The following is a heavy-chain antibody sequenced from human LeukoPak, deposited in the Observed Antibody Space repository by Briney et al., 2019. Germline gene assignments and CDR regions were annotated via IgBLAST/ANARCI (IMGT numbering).Heavy chain of an antibody. D-gene: IGHD2-2*01. CDR3: ARAPAADYYYYYMDV. J-gene: IGHJ6*03. V-gene: IGHV1-18*01. Sequence: ASVKVSCKASGYTFTRYGISWVRQAPGQGLEWMGWISAYNGNTNYAQKLQGRVTMTTDTSTSTAYMELRSLRSDDTAVYYCARAPAADYYYYYMDVWGKGTTVTVSS. CDR2: ISAYNGNT. CDR1: GYTFTRYG.